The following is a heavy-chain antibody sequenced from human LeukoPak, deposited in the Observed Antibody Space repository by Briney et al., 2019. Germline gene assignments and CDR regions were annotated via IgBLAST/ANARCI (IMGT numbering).Heavy chain of an antibody. J-gene: IGHJ4*02. D-gene: IGHD4-17*01. CDR1: GFTFSSYG. CDR2: IWYDGSNK. CDR3: ARDLTLSRYGDYLDY. Sequence: GGSLRLSCAASGFTFSSYGMHWVRQAPGKGLEWVAVIWYDGSNKYYADSVKGRFTISRDNSKNTLYLQMNSLRAEDTAVYYCARDLTLSRYGDYLDYWGQGTLVTVSS. V-gene: IGHV3-33*08.